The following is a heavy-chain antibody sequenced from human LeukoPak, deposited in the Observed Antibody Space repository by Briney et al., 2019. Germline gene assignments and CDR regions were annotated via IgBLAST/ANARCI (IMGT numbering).Heavy chain of an antibody. CDR1: GFTFSSYG. J-gene: IGHJ3*02. CDR2: ISYDGSNK. Sequence: PGRSLRLSCAASGFTFSSYGMHWVRQAPGKGLEWVAVISYDGSNKYYADSVKGRFTISRDNSKNTLYLQMNSLRAEDTAVYYCAKDLGGWIQLWIGAFNIWGQGTMVTVSS. D-gene: IGHD5-18*01. CDR3: AKDLGGWIQLWIGAFNI. V-gene: IGHV3-30*18.